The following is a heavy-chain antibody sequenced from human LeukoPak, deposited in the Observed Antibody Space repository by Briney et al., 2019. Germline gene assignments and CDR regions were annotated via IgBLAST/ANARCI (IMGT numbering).Heavy chain of an antibody. CDR2: INSDGSST. CDR1: GFXFSSYW. Sequence: PGGSLRLSCGASGFXFSSYWIHWVRQAPGKGLVWVSRINSDGSSTTYADSVKGRFTISRDNAKNTLYLQMNSLRAGDTAVFYCARAPVQYCGGDCDTFDIWGQGTTVTVSS. V-gene: IGHV3-74*01. J-gene: IGHJ3*02. CDR3: ARAPVQYCGGDCDTFDI. D-gene: IGHD2-21*02.